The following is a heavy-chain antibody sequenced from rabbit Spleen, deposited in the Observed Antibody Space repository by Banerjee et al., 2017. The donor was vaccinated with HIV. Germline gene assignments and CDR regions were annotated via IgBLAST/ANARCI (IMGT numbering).Heavy chain of an antibody. D-gene: IGHD8-1*01. V-gene: IGHV1S47*01. J-gene: IGHJ6*01. CDR3: ARSDGGTSFSTYGMDL. CDR1: GFDFSSYY. Sequence: QEQLVESGGGLVQPGGSLTLPCKASGFDFSSYYMNWVRQAPGKGLEYISHTSSGGTTYYASWVNGRFSISRENTQNTVSLQMTSLTAADTATYFCARSDGGTSFSTYGMDLWGPGTLVTVS. CDR2: HTSSGGTT.